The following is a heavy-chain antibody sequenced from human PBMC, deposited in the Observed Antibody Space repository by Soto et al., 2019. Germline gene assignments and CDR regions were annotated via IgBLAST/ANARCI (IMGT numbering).Heavy chain of an antibody. J-gene: IGHJ3*02. CDR1: GGSISSYY. V-gene: IGHV4-59*08. CDR3: EMHDFWSGQGAFDI. Sequence: SETLSLTCTVSGGSISSYYWSWIRQPPGKGLEWIGYIYYSGSTNYNPSLKSRVTISVDTSKNQFSLKLSSVTAADTAVYYCEMHDFWSGQGAFDIWGQGTMVTVSS. CDR2: IYYSGST. D-gene: IGHD3-3*01.